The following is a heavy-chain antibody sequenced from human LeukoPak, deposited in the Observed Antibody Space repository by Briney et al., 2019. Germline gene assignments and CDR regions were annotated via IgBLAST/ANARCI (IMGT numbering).Heavy chain of an antibody. CDR3: ARSGYSLWSYFDY. J-gene: IGHJ4*02. V-gene: IGHV3-66*01. Sequence: GGSLRLSCAASGFTVSSNYMSWVRQAPGKGLEWVSVIYSGGSTYYADSVKGRFTISRDNSKNTLYLQMNSLRAEGTAVYYCARSGYSLWSYFDYWGQGTLVTVSS. D-gene: IGHD5-18*01. CDR1: GFTVSSNY. CDR2: IYSGGST.